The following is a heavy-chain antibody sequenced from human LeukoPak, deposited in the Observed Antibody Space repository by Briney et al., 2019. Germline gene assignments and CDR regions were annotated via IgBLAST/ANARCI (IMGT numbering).Heavy chain of an antibody. CDR3: DCSSATCYAAGDY. J-gene: IGHJ4*02. D-gene: IGHD2-2*01. Sequence: HPGGSLRLSCAASGFTFSSYDIHWVRQATGKGLEWVSGIGTAGEIYYPGSVKGRFTISRDNSKNTLYLQMNSLRAEDTAIYYCDCSSATCYAAGDYWGQGTLVTVSS. V-gene: IGHV3-13*01. CDR2: IGTAGEI. CDR1: GFTFSSYD.